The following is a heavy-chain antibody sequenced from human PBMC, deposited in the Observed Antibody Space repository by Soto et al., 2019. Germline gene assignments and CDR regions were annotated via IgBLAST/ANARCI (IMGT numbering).Heavy chain of an antibody. CDR1: GFTFDDYA. CDR2: INWNSGSI. Sequence: SLRLSCAASGFTFDDYAMHWVRQVPGKGLEWVSGINWNSGSIGYGDSVKGRFAISRDNAKNSLHLQMNSLSAEDTAFYYCVKDESINWYSGHFRHWGQGTLVTVSS. V-gene: IGHV3-9*01. J-gene: IGHJ1*01. CDR3: VKDESINWYSGHFRH. D-gene: IGHD6-13*01.